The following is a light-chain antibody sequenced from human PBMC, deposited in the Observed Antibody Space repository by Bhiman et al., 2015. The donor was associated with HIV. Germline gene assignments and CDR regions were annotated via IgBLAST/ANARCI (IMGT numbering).Light chain of an antibody. Sequence: QSALTQPASVSGSPGQSITISCTGTSNDVGGFNYVSWYQQHPGKAPKLIIFDVNVRPSGVSNRFFGSKSGSAASLTISGLQAEDEADYYCSSYTSSTTWVFGGGTKLTVL. CDR2: DVN. CDR3: SSYTSSTTWV. V-gene: IGLV2-14*01. J-gene: IGLJ3*02. CDR1: SNDVGGFNY.